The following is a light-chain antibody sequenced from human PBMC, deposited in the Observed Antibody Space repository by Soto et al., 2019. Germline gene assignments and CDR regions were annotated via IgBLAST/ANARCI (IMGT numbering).Light chain of an antibody. CDR1: QSVSSD. V-gene: IGKV3-15*01. Sequence: EIVMTQSPATLSVSPGERATLSCRASQSVSSDLAWYHQKPGQAPRLLIHSASTRATGIPARFSGSGSGTEFTLTINSLQSEDFAVYYCQQYNDWPRTFGQGTKVDIK. CDR3: QQYNDWPRT. CDR2: SAS. J-gene: IGKJ1*01.